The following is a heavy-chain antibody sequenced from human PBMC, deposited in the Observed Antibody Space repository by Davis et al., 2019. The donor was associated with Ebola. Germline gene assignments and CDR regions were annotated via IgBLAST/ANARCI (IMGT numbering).Heavy chain of an antibody. D-gene: IGHD5-18*01. V-gene: IGHV3-7*01. J-gene: IGHJ4*02. CDR3: ARTLPGYSYVYGVDY. Sequence: GESLKISCAASGFKFSDFWMNWVRQAPGKGLEWVATIKQDGSEKYHVDSVEGRFTISRDNAHNSLFLQLNNLRAEDTAVFYCARTLPGYSYVYGVDYWGQGTLVTVSS. CDR2: IKQDGSEK. CDR1: GFKFSDFW.